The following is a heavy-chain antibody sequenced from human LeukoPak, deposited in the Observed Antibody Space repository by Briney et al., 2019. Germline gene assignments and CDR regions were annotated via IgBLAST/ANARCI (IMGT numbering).Heavy chain of an antibody. CDR2: IKSITDGGTT. D-gene: IGHD3-10*01. CDR1: GFTFSNAW. CDR3: ATVRDSASGSYDY. V-gene: IGHV3-15*01. Sequence: NSGGSLRLSCAASGFTFSNAWMSWVRQAPGKGLEWVGRIKSITDGGTTDYAAPVKGRFTISRDDSKNTLYPQMNSLETEDTAVYYCATVRDSASGSYDYWGQGTLVTVSS. J-gene: IGHJ4*02.